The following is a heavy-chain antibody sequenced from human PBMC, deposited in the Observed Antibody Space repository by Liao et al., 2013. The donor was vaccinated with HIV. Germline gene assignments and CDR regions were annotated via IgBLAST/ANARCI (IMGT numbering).Heavy chain of an antibody. Sequence: QLQLQESGPGLVKPSETLSLTCTVSGGSISSSYYYWGWIRQPPGKGLEWIGTIYHSGSTYYNPSLKSRVTISVDRSKNQFSLKLSSVTAADTAVYYCARGKPDYFDYWGQGTLVTVSS. CDR3: ARGKPDYFDY. V-gene: IGHV4-39*07. J-gene: IGHJ4*02. D-gene: IGHD1-14*01. CDR1: GGSISSSYYY. CDR2: IYHSGST.